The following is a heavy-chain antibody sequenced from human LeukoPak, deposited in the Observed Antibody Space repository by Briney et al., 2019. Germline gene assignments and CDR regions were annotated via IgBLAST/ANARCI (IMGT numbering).Heavy chain of an antibody. Sequence: SETLSLTCAVYGGSFSGYYWSWIRQPPGKGLEWIGEINHSGSTNYNPSLKSRVTISVDTSKNQFSLKLSSVTAADTAVYYCARDIEGYYYDSSGYYHNWFDPWGQGTLVTVSS. J-gene: IGHJ5*02. V-gene: IGHV4-34*01. CDR2: INHSGST. CDR1: GGSFSGYY. D-gene: IGHD3-22*01. CDR3: ARDIEGYYYDSSGYYHNWFDP.